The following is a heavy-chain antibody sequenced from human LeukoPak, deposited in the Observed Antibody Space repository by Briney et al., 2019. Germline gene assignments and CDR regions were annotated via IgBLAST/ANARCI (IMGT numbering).Heavy chain of an antibody. CDR3: TTDHIAAAGTPIDYYYYGMDV. Sequence: GGSLRLSCAASGFTFSSYAMHWVRQAPGKGLEWVGRIKSKTDGGTTDYAAPVKGRFTISRDDSKNTLYLQMNSLKTEDTAVYYCTTDHIAAAGTPIDYYYYGMDVWGQGTTVTVSS. CDR2: IKSKTDGGTT. D-gene: IGHD6-13*01. J-gene: IGHJ6*02. CDR1: GFTFSSYA. V-gene: IGHV3-15*01.